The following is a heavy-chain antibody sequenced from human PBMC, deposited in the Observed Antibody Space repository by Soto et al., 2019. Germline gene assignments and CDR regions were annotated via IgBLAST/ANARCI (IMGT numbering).Heavy chain of an antibody. J-gene: IGHJ4*02. V-gene: IGHV3-73*01. D-gene: IGHD2-2*01. CDR1: GFTFSGSA. CDR3: TTDCSSTSCDVDGEVLADY. CDR2: IRSKANSYAT. Sequence: EVQLVESGGGLVQPGGSLKLSCAASGFTFSGSAMHWVRQASGKGLEWVGRIRSKANSYATAYAASVKGRFTISRDDSKNTAYQQMNSLKTEDTAVYYCTTDCSSTSCDVDGEVLADYWGQGTLVTVSS.